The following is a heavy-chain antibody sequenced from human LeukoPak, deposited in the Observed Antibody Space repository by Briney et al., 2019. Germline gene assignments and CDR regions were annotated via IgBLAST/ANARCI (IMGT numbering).Heavy chain of an antibody. D-gene: IGHD2/OR15-2a*01. CDR3: VRDGGGGFVTIGHRFDS. CDR2: ISGSDSNI. V-gene: IGHV3-23*01. Sequence: GGSLRCSCAASGFTVRSFARSWVRQAPGRGVEGVSGISGSDSNIEYADAVKGRVIISRDSSQNTVSLQLNNLTVEDTALYYCVRDGGGGFVTIGHRFDSWGQGTLVTVAS. CDR1: GFTVRSFA. J-gene: IGHJ4*02.